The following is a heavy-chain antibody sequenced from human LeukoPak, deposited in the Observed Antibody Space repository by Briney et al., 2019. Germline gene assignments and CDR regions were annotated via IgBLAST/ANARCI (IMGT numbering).Heavy chain of an antibody. CDR2: ISSSSSYI. Sequence: GGSLRLSCAASRFTFSSYSMNWVRQAPGKGLEWVSSISSSSSYIYYADSVKGRFTISRDNSKNTLYLQMNSLRAEDTAVYYWARVLRDTGAAAEFSQHWGQGTLFTVSS. D-gene: IGHD5-18*01. J-gene: IGHJ1*01. CDR1: RFTFSSYS. CDR3: ARVLRDTGAAAEFSQH. V-gene: IGHV3-21*04.